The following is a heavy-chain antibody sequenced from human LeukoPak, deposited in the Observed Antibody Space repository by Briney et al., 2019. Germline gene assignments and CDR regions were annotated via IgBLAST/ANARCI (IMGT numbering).Heavy chain of an antibody. V-gene: IGHV3-64D*09. CDR2: ISSNGGST. CDR3: ARDHRYSSGWLY. CDR1: GFTFSSCP. J-gene: IGHJ4*02. D-gene: IGHD6-19*01. Sequence: QPGGSLRLSCSASGFTFSSCPMHWVRQAPGKGLEYVSAISSNGGSTYYADSVKGRFTISRDNSKNTLYLQMSSLRADDTAVYYCARDHRYSSGWLYWGQGTLVTVSS.